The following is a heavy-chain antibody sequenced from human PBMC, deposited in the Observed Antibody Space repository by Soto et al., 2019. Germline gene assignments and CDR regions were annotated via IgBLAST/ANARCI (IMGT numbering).Heavy chain of an antibody. CDR2: INHSGST. V-gene: IGHV4-34*01. CDR3: TRGRGEWLIFFSYREGFLNNWFDP. Sequence: SETLSLTCAVYGGSFSGYYWSWIRQPPGKGLEWIGEINHSGSTNYNPSLKSRVTIPVDTSKNQFSLKLSSVTAADTAVHYCTRGRGEWLIFFSYREGFLNNWFDPWGQGTLVTVSS. D-gene: IGHD3-3*01. CDR1: GGSFSGYY. J-gene: IGHJ5*02.